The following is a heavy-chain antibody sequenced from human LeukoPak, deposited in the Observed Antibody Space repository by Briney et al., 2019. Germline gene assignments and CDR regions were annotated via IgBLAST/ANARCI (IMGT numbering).Heavy chain of an antibody. J-gene: IGHJ4*02. CDR1: GYTFTSYG. V-gene: IGHV1-18*01. CDR3: ARGYDSSGYYSYYFDY. CDR2: ISAYNGNT. Sequence: ASVKVSCKASGYTFTSYGISWVRQAPGHGLEWMGWISAYNGNTNYAQKLQGRVTMTTDTSTSTAYMELRSLRSDDTAVYYCARGYDSSGYYSYYFDYWGQGTLVTVSS. D-gene: IGHD3-22*01.